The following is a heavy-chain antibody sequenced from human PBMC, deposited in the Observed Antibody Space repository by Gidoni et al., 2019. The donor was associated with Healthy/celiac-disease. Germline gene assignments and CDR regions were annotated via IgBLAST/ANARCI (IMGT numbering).Heavy chain of an antibody. CDR3: AKEKADWNYVVGVEVIDY. CDR1: GFTFSSTA. V-gene: IGHV3-23*01. D-gene: IGHD1-7*01. CDR2: ISGSRGST. J-gene: IGHJ4*02. Sequence: EVQLFESGGGLVQPGGSLRLSCSASGFTFSSTAMSWVRQAPGKGLGWVAAISGSRGSTYYADSVKGLFTISRANSKNTLYLQMNSLMAEDTAVYYCAKEKADWNYVVGVEVIDYWGQGTLVTVSS.